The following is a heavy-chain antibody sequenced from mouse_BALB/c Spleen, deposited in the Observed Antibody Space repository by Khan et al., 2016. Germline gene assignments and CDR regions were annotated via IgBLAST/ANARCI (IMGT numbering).Heavy chain of an antibody. CDR2: ISTYYGDT. Sequence: QVRLQQSGAELVRPGVSVKISCKGSGYTFTDYAMHWVKQSHAQSLEWIGVISTYYGDTAYNQKFKDKATMNVDKSSSTAYMELARLTSEASAIYYWAREGLNYDYAMDYWGQGTSVTVSS. CDR1: GYTFTDYA. CDR3: AREGLNYDYAMDY. V-gene: IGHV1S137*01. J-gene: IGHJ4*01. D-gene: IGHD2-1*01.